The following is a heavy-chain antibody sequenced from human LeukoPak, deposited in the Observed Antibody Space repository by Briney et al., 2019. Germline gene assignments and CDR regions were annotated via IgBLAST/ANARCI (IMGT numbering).Heavy chain of an antibody. CDR3: AKYPSYYVFWSGFYWFNPPPFDS. V-gene: IGHV3-30-3*02. J-gene: IGHJ4*02. Sequence: GGSLRLSCAASGFTFSSYAIHWVRQAPGKGLEWVAVISYDGSNKYYADSVKGRFTISRDNSKNTLYLQMNSLRAEDTAVYYCAKYPSYYVFWSGFYWFNPPPFDSWAQGP. CDR2: ISYDGSNK. CDR1: GFTFSSYA. D-gene: IGHD3-3*01.